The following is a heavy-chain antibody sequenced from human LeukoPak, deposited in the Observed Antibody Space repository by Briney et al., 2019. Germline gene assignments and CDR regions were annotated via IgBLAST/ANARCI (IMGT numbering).Heavy chain of an antibody. J-gene: IGHJ4*02. CDR2: INSDSKDK. D-gene: IGHD2-15*01. CDR3: ASRVGNCRGGSCSGY. Sequence: GGSLRLSCAASGFIFSNYAMNWVRQAPGKGLEWVSSINSDSKDKYYADSVKGRFTISRDNAKKSLYLQMNSLKDEDTAVYHCASRVGNCRGGSCSGYWGQGALVIVSS. CDR1: GFIFSNYA. V-gene: IGHV3-21*01.